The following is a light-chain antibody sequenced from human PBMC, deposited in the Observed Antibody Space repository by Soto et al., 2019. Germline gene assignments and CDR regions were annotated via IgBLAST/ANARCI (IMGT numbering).Light chain of an antibody. CDR3: QQYGALPPT. Sequence: EIVMTQSPATLSLSPGERATLSCRASQSVGKYLVWYQQKPGQAPRLLIYDASNRATGIPDRFSGSGSGTDFTLTISRLEPEDFAVYHCQQYGALPPTFGQGTKVDIK. CDR1: QSVGKY. CDR2: DAS. V-gene: IGKV3-20*01. J-gene: IGKJ1*01.